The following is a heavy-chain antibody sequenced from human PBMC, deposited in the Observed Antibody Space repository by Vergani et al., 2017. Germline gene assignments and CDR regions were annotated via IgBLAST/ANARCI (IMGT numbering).Heavy chain of an antibody. CDR2: IYSGGST. CDR1: GFTVSSNY. Sequence: EVQLVESGGGLVQPGGSLRLSCAASGFTVSSNYMSWVRQAPGKGLEWVSVIYSGGSTYYADSVKGRFTISRDNSKNTLYLQMNSRRAEDTAVYYCARDSYGPTHVDYWGQGTLVTVSS. D-gene: IGHD5-18*01. CDR3: ARDSYGPTHVDY. V-gene: IGHV3-66*01. J-gene: IGHJ4*02.